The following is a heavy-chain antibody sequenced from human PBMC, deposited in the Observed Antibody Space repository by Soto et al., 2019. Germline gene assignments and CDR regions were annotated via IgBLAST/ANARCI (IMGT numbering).Heavy chain of an antibody. CDR2: IGSSDNII. Sequence: GGSLRLSCAASGFTFSDYYMSWIRQAPGKGLEWVPYIGSSDNIIYYADSVKGRFTISRDNAKNSLYLQMNGLRAEDTAVYYCARDLGYYESSGYFDYWGQGTLVTVSS. J-gene: IGHJ4*02. V-gene: IGHV3-11*01. CDR1: GFTFSDYY. D-gene: IGHD3-22*01. CDR3: ARDLGYYESSGYFDY.